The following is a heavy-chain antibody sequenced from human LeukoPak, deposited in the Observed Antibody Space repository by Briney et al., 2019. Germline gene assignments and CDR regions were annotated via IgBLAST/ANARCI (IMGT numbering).Heavy chain of an antibody. J-gene: IGHJ4*02. V-gene: IGHV3-21*01. CDR1: GFTFSSYS. Sequence: GGSLRLSCAASGFTFSSYSMNWVRQAPGKGLEWVSSISSSSSYIYYADSVKGRFTISRDNAKNSLYLQMNSLRAEGTAVYYCAVAYSGYDSVKYFDYWGQGTLVTVSS. CDR3: AVAYSGYDSVKYFDY. CDR2: ISSSSSYI. D-gene: IGHD5-12*01.